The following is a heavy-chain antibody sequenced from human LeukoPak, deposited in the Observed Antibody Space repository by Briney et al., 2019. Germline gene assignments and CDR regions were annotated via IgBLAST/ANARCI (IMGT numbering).Heavy chain of an antibody. CDR3: ASGSYYRDYYYYYGMDV. CDR1: GVSISSYN. D-gene: IGHD1-26*01. V-gene: IGHV4-59*01. CDR2: IYYSGST. J-gene: IGHJ6*02. Sequence: SETLSLTCTVSGVSISSYNWGWIRQPPGKGLEGVGYIYYSGSTNYNPSPKSLVTISVDTSTNQFSLKLSSVTAGDTAVYYCASGSYYRDYYYYYGMDVWGQGTTVTVSS.